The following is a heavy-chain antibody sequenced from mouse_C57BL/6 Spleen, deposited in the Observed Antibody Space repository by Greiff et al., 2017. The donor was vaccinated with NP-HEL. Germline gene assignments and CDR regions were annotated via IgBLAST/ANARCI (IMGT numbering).Heavy chain of an antibody. CDR1: GYTFTSYW. J-gene: IGHJ1*03. Sequence: VQLQQPGAELVMPGASVKLSCKASGYTFTSYWMHWVKQRPGQGLEWIGEIDPSDSYTNYNQKFKGKSTLTVDKSSSTAYMQLSSLTSEDSAVYYCARHYYGSSYYWYFDVWGTGTTVTVSS. D-gene: IGHD1-1*01. CDR2: IDPSDSYT. V-gene: IGHV1-69*01. CDR3: ARHYYGSSYYWYFDV.